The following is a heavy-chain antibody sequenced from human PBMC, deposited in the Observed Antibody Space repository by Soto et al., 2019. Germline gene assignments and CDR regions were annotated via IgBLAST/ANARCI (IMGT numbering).Heavy chain of an antibody. CDR3: ARGWGRIFDY. CDR1: GGSFSGYD. Sequence: QVQLQQWRAGLLKPSETLSLTCAVYGGSFSGYDWNWIRQPPGKGLECIGEINHSGSTNYNPSLKSRVTLSVDTSKNQFSLKLSSVTAADTAVYYCARGWGRIFDYWGQGTLVTVSS. V-gene: IGHV4-34*01. J-gene: IGHJ4*02. CDR2: INHSGST. D-gene: IGHD7-27*01.